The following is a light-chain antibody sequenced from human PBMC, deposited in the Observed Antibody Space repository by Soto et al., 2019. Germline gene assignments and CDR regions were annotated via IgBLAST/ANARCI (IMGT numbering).Light chain of an antibody. Sequence: EIVLTQSPGTLSLSPGERANLSSGTSMFVSLDSLAWYQQKPCQPPRLLIYDASARATGISDRFSGSGSGSDFTLTICRLEPEDFAVYACQQYATSPITFGGGTKVDIK. CDR3: QQYATSPIT. CDR1: MFVSLDS. CDR2: DAS. V-gene: IGKV3-20*01. J-gene: IGKJ4*01.